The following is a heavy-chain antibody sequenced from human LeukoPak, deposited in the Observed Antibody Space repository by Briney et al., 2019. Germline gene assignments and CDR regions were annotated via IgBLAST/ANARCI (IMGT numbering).Heavy chain of an antibody. D-gene: IGHD6-13*01. CDR2: NYHIGST. CDR1: VDSISIFY. V-gene: IGHV4-59*01. J-gene: IGHJ4*02. CDR3: ARVRSSYGGLLDY. Sequence: PSETLSLTCTLSVDSISIFYTGGMRHPPGKGLEWSGCNYHIGSTNYNPSLESRVTMSVYQTNNQFSLKLLSVPAVAKDVYHCARVRSSYGGLLDYWGQGTLATVSS.